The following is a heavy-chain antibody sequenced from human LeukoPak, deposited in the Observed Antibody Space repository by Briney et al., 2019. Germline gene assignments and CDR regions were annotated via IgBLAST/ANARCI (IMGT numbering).Heavy chain of an antibody. CDR3: ALGYCSGGSCPPSSYGMDV. Sequence: GSLRLSCAASGFTFSSYSMNWVRQAPGKGLEWVSSISSSSSYIYYADSVKGRFSISRDNAKNSLYLQMNSLRAEDTAVYYCALGYCSGGSCPPSSYGMDVWGQGTTVTVSS. D-gene: IGHD2-15*01. CDR2: ISSSSSYI. CDR1: GFTFSSYS. V-gene: IGHV3-21*01. J-gene: IGHJ6*02.